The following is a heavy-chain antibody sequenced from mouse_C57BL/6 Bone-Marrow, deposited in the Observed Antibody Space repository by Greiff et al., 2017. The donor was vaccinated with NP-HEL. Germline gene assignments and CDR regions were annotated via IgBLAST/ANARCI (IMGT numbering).Heavy chain of an antibody. V-gene: IGHV5-15*01. J-gene: IGHJ4*01. D-gene: IGHD2-3*01. CDR3: ASHNYDEGYVMDY. Sequence: EVKVVESGGGLVQPGGSLKLSCAASGFTFSDYGMAWVRQAPRKGPEWVAFISNLAYSIYYADTVTGRFTISRENATNTLYLEMSSLRSEDTAMFYCASHNYDEGYVMDYWGQGTSHTVSP. CDR1: GFTFSDYG. CDR2: ISNLAYSI.